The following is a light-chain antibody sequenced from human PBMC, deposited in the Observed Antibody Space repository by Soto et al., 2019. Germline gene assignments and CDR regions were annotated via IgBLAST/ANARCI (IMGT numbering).Light chain of an antibody. Sequence: QSVLTQPPSASGSPGQSVTLPCTGTSSDVGAYNYVSWYQQHPGKAPKLIIYEVTKRPSGVPDRFSGSKSGNTASLIVSGLQAEDEADYHCSSYAGSNSLHVIFGGGTQLTVL. CDR1: SSDVGAYNY. CDR3: SSYAGSNSLHVI. J-gene: IGLJ2*01. CDR2: EVT. V-gene: IGLV2-8*01.